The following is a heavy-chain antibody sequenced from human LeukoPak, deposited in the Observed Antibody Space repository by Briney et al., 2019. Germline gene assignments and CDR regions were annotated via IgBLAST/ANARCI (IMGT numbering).Heavy chain of an antibody. CDR2: IIPIFGTA. CDR1: GGTFSSYA. D-gene: IGHD3-22*01. J-gene: IGHJ5*02. CDR3: AVGSDYYDSSGYRWFDP. Sequence: ASVKVSCKASGGTFSSYAISWVRQAPGQGLEWMGGIIPIFGTANYAQKFQGRVTITADESTSTAYMELSSLRSEDTAVYYCAVGSDYYDSSGYRWFDPWGQGTLVTVSS. V-gene: IGHV1-69*13.